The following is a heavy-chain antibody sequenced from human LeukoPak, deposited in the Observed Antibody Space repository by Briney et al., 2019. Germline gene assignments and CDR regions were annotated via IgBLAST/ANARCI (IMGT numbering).Heavy chain of an antibody. V-gene: IGHV3-66*01. CDR3: ARAGNSGWYAFDI. CDR2: IYSGGNT. Sequence: GGSLRLSCAASGFTVSSNYMAWVRQAPGKGLEWVSVIYSGGNTYYADSVKGIFTISRDNSKNTLYLQMNSLRAEDTAVYYCARAGNSGWYAFDIWGQGTMVTVSS. CDR1: GFTVSSNY. D-gene: IGHD6-19*01. J-gene: IGHJ3*02.